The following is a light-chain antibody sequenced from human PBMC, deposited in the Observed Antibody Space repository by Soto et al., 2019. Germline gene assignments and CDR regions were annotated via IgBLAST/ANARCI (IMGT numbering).Light chain of an antibody. Sequence: EIQMSQAPSARCACGAAGCTITCRASQNIIRHLNWYQHKPGRAPRLLIYAASTLQSGVPSRFTGSGSGTEFTLTIPGLQPEDFATYYCQHSYTMPSAYGQGTRRGIK. CDR1: QNIIRH. CDR3: QHSYTMPSA. V-gene: IGKV1-39*01. J-gene: IGKJ5*01. CDR2: AAS.